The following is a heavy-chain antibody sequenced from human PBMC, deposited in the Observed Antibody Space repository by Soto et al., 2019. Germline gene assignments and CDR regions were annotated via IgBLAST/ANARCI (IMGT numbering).Heavy chain of an antibody. J-gene: IGHJ3*02. V-gene: IGHV3-33*01. D-gene: IGHD5-12*01. CDR1: GFTFSSYG. Sequence: LRLSCAASGFTFSSYGMHWVRQAPGKGLEWVAVIWYDGSNKYYADSVKGRFTISRDNSKNTLYLQMNSLRAEDTAVYYCARGRDGYNFSAFDIWGQGTMVTVSS. CDR3: ARGRDGYNFSAFDI. CDR2: IWYDGSNK.